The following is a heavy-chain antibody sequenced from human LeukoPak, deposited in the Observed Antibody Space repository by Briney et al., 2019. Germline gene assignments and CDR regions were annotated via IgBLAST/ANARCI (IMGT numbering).Heavy chain of an antibody. CDR2: INNNGDST. Sequence: PGGSLRLSCAASGFTFSYYAMHWVRQAPGKGLEYVSAINNNGDSTYYANSVKGRFTISRDNSKNTLYLQMGSLRAEDMAVYYCAKGRIYGSGSPFDCWGQEPWSPSPQ. CDR1: GFTFSYYA. V-gene: IGHV3-64*01. J-gene: IGHJ4*01. D-gene: IGHD3-10*01. CDR3: AKGRIYGSGSPFDC.